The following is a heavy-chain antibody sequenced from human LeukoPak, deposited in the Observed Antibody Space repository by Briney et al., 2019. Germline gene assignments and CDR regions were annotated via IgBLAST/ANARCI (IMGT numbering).Heavy chain of an antibody. D-gene: IGHD2-2*01. CDR1: GFTFNSYG. CDR2: IRYDGRNK. J-gene: IGHJ4*02. V-gene: IGHV3-30*02. Sequence: GGSLRLSCAASGFTFNSYGMHWLRQAPGKGLEWVVFIRYDGRNKYYADSVKGRFTISRDNSKNTLYLQMNCLRAEDTAVYCCAKGRVWRPAAFDYWGQGTLVTVSS. CDR3: AKGRVWRPAAFDY.